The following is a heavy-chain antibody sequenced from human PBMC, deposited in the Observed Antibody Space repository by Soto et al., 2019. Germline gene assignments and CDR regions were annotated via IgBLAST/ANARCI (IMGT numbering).Heavy chain of an antibody. V-gene: IGHV4-59*08. CDR2: ISYTGNT. J-gene: IGHJ6*02. CDR1: GGSISSYY. D-gene: IGHD4-17*01. Sequence: SETLSLTCTVSGGSISSYYWTWIRQPPGKGLEWIGHISYTGNTNYNPSLKSRVSISVDTSKSQFSLKMSSVTAADTAVFYCARLSTADYVYYYYYGMDVWGQGTTVT. CDR3: ARLSTADYVYYYYYGMDV.